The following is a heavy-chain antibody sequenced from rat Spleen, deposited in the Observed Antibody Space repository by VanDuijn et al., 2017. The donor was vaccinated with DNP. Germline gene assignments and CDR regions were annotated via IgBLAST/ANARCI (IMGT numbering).Heavy chain of an antibody. CDR1: GYTFTSYY. J-gene: IGHJ1*01. CDR3: ARRYGSPYWYFDF. CDR2: INMGSGGT. V-gene: IGHV1-43*01. D-gene: IGHD1-11*01. Sequence: QVQLRQSGAEPAKPGSSVKISCKASGYTFTSYYIGWIKQTTGQGLEYIGYINMGSGGTNYNEKFKGKATLTVDKSSSTAFMQLSSLTPDDSAVYYCARRYGSPYWYFDFWGPGTMVTVSS.